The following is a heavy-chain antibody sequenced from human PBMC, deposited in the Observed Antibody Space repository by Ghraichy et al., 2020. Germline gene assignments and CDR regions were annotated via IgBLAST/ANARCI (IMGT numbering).Heavy chain of an antibody. CDR3: ARGRRVVAATTFDY. CDR2: ISYDGSNK. V-gene: IGHV3-30-3*01. J-gene: IGHJ4*02. CDR1: GFTFSSYA. D-gene: IGHD2-15*01. Sequence: LSLTCAASGFTFSSYAMHWVRQAPGKGLEWVAVISYDGSNKYYADSVKGRFTISRDNSKNTLYLQMNSLRAEDTAVYYCARGRRVVAATTFDYWGQGTLVTVSS.